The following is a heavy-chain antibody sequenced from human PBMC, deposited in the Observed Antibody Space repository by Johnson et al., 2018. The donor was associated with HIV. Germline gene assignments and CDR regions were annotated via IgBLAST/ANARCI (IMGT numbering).Heavy chain of an antibody. CDR1: GFTFTSYT. Sequence: QVQLVESGGGVVQPGRSLRLSCAASGFTFTSYTMHWVRQAPGKGLEWVALISYDGSNKYYADSVKGRFTISRDNSKNTLYLQMNSLRAEDTAVYYCARVYSSSSAHAFDIWGQGTKVSVA. D-gene: IGHD6-6*01. V-gene: IGHV3-30-3*01. J-gene: IGHJ3*02. CDR3: ARVYSSSSAHAFDI. CDR2: ISYDGSNK.